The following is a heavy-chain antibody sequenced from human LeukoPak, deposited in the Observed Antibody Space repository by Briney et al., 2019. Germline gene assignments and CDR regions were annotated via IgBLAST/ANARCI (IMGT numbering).Heavy chain of an antibody. CDR3: ARVHYNTAMVDIDY. V-gene: IGHV3-48*03. CDR1: GFTFSSYE. D-gene: IGHD5-18*01. J-gene: IGHJ4*02. Sequence: GGSLRLSCAASGFTFSSYEMNWVRQAPGKGREWVSFISSSGSTIYYADSVKGRFTISRDNAKNSLYLQMNSLRAEDTAVYYCARVHYNTAMVDIDYWGQGTLVTVSS. CDR2: ISSSGSTI.